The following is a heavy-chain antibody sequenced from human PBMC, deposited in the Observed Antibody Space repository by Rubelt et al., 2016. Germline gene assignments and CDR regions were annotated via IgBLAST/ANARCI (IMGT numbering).Heavy chain of an antibody. V-gene: IGHV3-48*04. D-gene: IGHD5-18*01. Sequence: VRQAPGKGLEWVSYISSSSSTIYYADSVKGRFTISRDNAKNSLYLQMNSLRAEDTAVYYCARAPLCYRGYSYGSDYWGQGTLVTVSS. CDR2: ISSSSSTI. CDR3: ARAPLCYRGYSYGSDY. J-gene: IGHJ4*02.